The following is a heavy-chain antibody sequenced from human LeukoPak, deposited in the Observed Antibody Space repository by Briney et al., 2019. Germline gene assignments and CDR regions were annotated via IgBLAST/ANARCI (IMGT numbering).Heavy chain of an antibody. CDR3: ARGRRDILTGRTSNFDY. D-gene: IGHD3-9*01. V-gene: IGHV1-8*02. J-gene: IGHJ4*02. CDR1: GYTFTSYG. Sequence: WASVKVSCKASGYTFTSYGISWVRQAPGQGLEWMGIINPSGGSTSYAQKFQGRVTMTRNTSISTAYMELSSLRSEDTAVYYCARGRRDILTGRTSNFDYWGQGTLVTVSS. CDR2: INPSGGST.